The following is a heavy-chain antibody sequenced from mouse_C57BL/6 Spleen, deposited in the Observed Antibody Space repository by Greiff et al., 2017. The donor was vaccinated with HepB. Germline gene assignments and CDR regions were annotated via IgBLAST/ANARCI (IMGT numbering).Heavy chain of an antibody. D-gene: IGHD3-2*02. CDR2: ISSGGDYI. CDR1: GFTFSSYA. V-gene: IGHV5-9-1*02. CDR3: TREGSGYDYYAMDY. Sequence: EVQLVESGEGLVKPGGSLKLSCAASGFTFSSYAMSWVRQTPEKRLEWVAYISSGGDYIYYADTVKGRFTISRDNARNTLYLQMSSLKSEDTAMYYCTREGSGYDYYAMDYWGQGTSVTVSS. J-gene: IGHJ4*01.